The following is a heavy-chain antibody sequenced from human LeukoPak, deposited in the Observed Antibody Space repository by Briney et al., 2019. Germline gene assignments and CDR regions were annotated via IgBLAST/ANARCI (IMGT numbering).Heavy chain of an antibody. D-gene: IGHD5-24*01. V-gene: IGHV3-11*04. J-gene: IGHJ4*02. CDR3: ARDIEPDGYNSGPFDY. Sequence: TGGSLRLSCAASGFTFSDYYMSWIRQAPGKGLEWVSYISSSGSTIYYADPVKGRFTISRDNAKNSLYPQMNSLRAEDTAVYYCARDIEPDGYNSGPFDYWGQGTLVTVSS. CDR2: ISSSGSTI. CDR1: GFTFSDYY.